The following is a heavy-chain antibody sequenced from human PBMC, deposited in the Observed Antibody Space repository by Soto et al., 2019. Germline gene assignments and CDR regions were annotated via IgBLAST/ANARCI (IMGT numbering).Heavy chain of an antibody. CDR2: ISLYSDGT. V-gene: IGHV1-18*01. D-gene: IGHD2-2*01. Sequence: ASVKVSCKASGGTFSSYAISWVRQAPGQGLEWLGWISLYSDGTNYAQKFQGRVSMTTDTYTTTAYMELRSLRSDDTPVYYCARVVPGAEAWFGPWGQGTLVTVSS. J-gene: IGHJ5*02. CDR3: ARVVPGAEAWFGP. CDR1: GGTFSSYA.